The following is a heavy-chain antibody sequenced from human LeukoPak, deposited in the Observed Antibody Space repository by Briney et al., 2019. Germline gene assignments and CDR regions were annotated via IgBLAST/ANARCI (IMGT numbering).Heavy chain of an antibody. V-gene: IGHV3-30-3*01. D-gene: IGHD2-8*01. J-gene: IGHJ4*02. CDR2: ISYDGSNK. CDR3: AGDGTGSVVLMVYATPALDY. CDR1: GFTFSSYA. Sequence: GGSLRLSCAASGFTFSSYAMHWVRQAPGKGLEWVAVISYDGSNKYYADSVKGRFTISRDNSKNTLYLQMNSLRAEDTAVYYCAGDGTGSVVLMVYATPALDYWGQGTLVTVSS.